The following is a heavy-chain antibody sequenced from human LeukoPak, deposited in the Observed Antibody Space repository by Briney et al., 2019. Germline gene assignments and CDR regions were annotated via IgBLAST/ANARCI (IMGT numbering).Heavy chain of an antibody. CDR1: GFTLSPHY. Sequence: RGSLRLFCAASGFTLSPHYMNWVGQAPRKRLEWVLILYSGSSTYYADSVEGRFIVSRDSAKNTLSLQMNDLRAEDTAVYYCARVGDHFHWYLDLWGRGTLVTVSS. CDR2: LYSGSST. D-gene: IGHD3-3*02. J-gene: IGHJ2*01. CDR3: ARVGDHFHWYLDL. V-gene: IGHV3-53*01.